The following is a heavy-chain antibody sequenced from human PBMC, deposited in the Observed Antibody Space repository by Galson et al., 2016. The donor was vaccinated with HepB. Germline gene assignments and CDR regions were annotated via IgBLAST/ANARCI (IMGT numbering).Heavy chain of an antibody. CDR3: AREYYGSGSGLGY. CDR2: IIPLVGTA. V-gene: IGHV1-69*13. J-gene: IGHJ4*02. D-gene: IGHD3-10*01. CDR1: GGTFNSYD. Sequence: SVKVSCKASGGTFNSYDFSWVRQAPGQGLEWMGGIIPLVGTANYAQKFQGRLTITADETTTTVYMDLSSLRSQDTAVYFGAREYYGSGSGLGYWGQGTLVTVSS.